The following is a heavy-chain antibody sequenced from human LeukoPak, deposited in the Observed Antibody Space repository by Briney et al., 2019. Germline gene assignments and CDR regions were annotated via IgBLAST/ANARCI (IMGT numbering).Heavy chain of an antibody. CDR2: LKSKTAGGTI. D-gene: IGHD6-6*01. Sequence: PGGSLRLSCAVSGVTFNNAWMSWARQAPGKGLEWVGRLKSKTAGGTIDYAAPVKGRFSISIDDSKNTLFLQMNSLTTEDTAVYYCTTDRGITARPLFDHWGQGTLVTVSS. CDR1: GVTFNNAW. CDR3: TTDRGITARPLFDH. J-gene: IGHJ4*02. V-gene: IGHV3-15*01.